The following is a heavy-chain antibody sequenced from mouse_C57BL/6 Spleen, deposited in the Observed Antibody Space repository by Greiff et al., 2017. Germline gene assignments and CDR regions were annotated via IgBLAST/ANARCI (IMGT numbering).Heavy chain of an antibody. CDR1: GYAFSSYW. V-gene: IGHV1-80*01. Sequence: QVQLKQSGAELVKPGASVKISCKASGYAFSSYWMNWVKQRPGKGLEWIGQIYPGDGDTNYNGKFKGKATLTADKSSSTAYMQLSSLTSEDSAVYFCARGQRNWYFDVWGTGTTVTVSS. J-gene: IGHJ1*03. CDR2: IYPGDGDT. CDR3: ARGQRNWYFDV.